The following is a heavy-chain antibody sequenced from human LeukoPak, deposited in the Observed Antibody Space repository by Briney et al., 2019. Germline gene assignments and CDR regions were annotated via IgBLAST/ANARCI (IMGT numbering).Heavy chain of an antibody. V-gene: IGHV4-34*01. J-gene: IGHJ5*02. Sequence: SETLSLTCAVYGGSFSGYYWSWIRQPPGKGLEWIGEINHSGSTNYKPSLKSRVTISVDTSKNQFFLKLSSVTAADTAVYYCARKVGRGYGSGPYSWFDPWGQGTLVTVSS. CDR2: INHSGST. CDR3: ARKVGRGYGSGPYSWFDP. D-gene: IGHD3-10*01. CDR1: GGSFSGYY.